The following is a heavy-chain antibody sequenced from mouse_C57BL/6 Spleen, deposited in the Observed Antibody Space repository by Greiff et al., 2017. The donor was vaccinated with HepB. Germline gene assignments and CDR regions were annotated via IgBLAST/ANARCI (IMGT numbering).Heavy chain of an antibody. CDR2: ISYDGSN. CDR3: ARERTVVANFDY. Sequence: EVQLQESGPGLVKPSQSLSLTCSVTGYSITSGYYWNWIRQFPGNKLEWMGYISYDGSNNYNPSLKNRISITRDTSKNQFFLKLNSVTTEDTATYYCARERTVVANFDYWGQGTTLTVSS. V-gene: IGHV3-6*01. CDR1: GYSITSGYY. J-gene: IGHJ2*01. D-gene: IGHD1-1*01.